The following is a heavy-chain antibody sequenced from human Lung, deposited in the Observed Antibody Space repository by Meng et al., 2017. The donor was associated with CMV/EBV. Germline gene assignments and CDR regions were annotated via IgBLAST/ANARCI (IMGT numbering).Heavy chain of an antibody. D-gene: IGHD2-2*01. V-gene: IGHV3-30-3*01. Sequence: RVGSGGGVVQPGRALGLSCAASGFTFSSYAMHWVRQAPGKGLEWVAVISYDGSNKYYADSVKGRFTISRDNSENTLYLQMNSLRAEDTAVYYCARDQMEGVVVPAAMGYWGQGTLVTVSS. CDR1: GFTFSSYA. J-gene: IGHJ4*02. CDR2: ISYDGSNK. CDR3: ARDQMEGVVVPAAMGY.